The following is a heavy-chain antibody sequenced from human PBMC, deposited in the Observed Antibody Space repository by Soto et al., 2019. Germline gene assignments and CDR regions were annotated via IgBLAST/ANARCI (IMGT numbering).Heavy chain of an antibody. V-gene: IGHV3-23*01. CDR3: AKVGIAMVAHTHRFEH. D-gene: IGHD2-21*01. CDR1: GFTFISFG. J-gene: IGHJ4*01. CDR2: ISTSGDSS. Sequence: EVQLLDSGGDLAQPGGSLRLSCTASGFTFISFGMAWVRQAPGKGLEWVSGISTSGDSSYYADSVKDRFSISRDNPNNTQYLQMDKLSAEDKAVDFCAKVGIAMVAHTHRFEHWGHGTQVTVSS.